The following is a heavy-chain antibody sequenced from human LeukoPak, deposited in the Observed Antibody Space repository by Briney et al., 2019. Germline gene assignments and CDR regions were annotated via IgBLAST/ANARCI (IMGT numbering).Heavy chain of an antibody. J-gene: IGHJ4*02. Sequence: GGSLRLSCAASGFTVSSNYMSWVRQAPGKGLEWVSVIYSGGSTYYADSVKGRFTISRDNSKNTLYLQMNSLRAEDTAVYYCARSKKYYYDSSGYYYAEYWGQGTLVTVSS. CDR2: IYSGGST. CDR3: ARSKKYYYDSSGYYYAEY. D-gene: IGHD3-22*01. V-gene: IGHV3-66*01. CDR1: GFTVSSNY.